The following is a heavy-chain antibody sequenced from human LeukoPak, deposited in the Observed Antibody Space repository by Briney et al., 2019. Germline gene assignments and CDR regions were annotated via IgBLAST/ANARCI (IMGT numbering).Heavy chain of an antibody. V-gene: IGHV4-38-2*02. Sequence: SETLSLTCTVSSYSISSGYYWGWIRQPPGKGLEWIGNIDHSGSTDYNPSLNSRVTISVDTSKKQFSLKLSSVTAADTAVYYCATTNRDNFGDYFFDYWGQGTLVTVSS. CDR1: SYSISSGYY. J-gene: IGHJ4*02. CDR3: ATTNRDNFGDYFFDY. D-gene: IGHD4-17*01. CDR2: IDHSGST.